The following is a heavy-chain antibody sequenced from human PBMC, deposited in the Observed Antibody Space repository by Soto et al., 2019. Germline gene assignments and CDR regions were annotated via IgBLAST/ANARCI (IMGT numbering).Heavy chain of an antibody. Sequence: EVQLVESGGGLVQPGGSLRLSCAASGFTFSSNWMHWVRQAPGKGLEWVSRINSDGSTTSYADSVRGRFTISRDNAKNTLYLQINSLRAEDTAVYFCVRASGFWSGYSLLYGMDVWGQGTTVTVSS. J-gene: IGHJ6*02. CDR3: VRASGFWSGYSLLYGMDV. D-gene: IGHD3-3*01. V-gene: IGHV3-74*01. CDR2: INSDGSTT. CDR1: GFTFSSNW.